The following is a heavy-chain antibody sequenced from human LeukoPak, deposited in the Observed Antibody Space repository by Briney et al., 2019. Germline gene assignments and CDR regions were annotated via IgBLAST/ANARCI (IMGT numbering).Heavy chain of an antibody. Sequence: GGSLRLSCAASGFSFSNYAMTWVRQAPGKGLEWVSTISGSGERTYYADPEKGRFTISRDNSKNTLYVQMNSRRAEDTAVYYCAKDIRSSWYYFQDWGQGTLVTVSS. CDR1: GFSFSNYA. V-gene: IGHV3-23*01. CDR3: AKDIRSSWYYFQD. D-gene: IGHD6-13*01. CDR2: ISGSGERT. J-gene: IGHJ1*01.